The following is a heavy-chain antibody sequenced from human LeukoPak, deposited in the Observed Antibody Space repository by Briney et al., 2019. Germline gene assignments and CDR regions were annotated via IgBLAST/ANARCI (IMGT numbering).Heavy chain of an antibody. V-gene: IGHV1-18*01. CDR2: ISAYNGNT. CDR1: GYTFTSYG. J-gene: IGHJ4*02. D-gene: IGHD6-13*01. Sequence: GASVKVSCKASGYTFTSYGISWVRQAPGQGLEWMGWISAYNGNTNYAQELQGRVTMTTDTSTSTAYMELRSLRSDDTAVYYCARDSAIAAAGEVDYWGQGTLVTVSS. CDR3: ARDSAIAAAGEVDY.